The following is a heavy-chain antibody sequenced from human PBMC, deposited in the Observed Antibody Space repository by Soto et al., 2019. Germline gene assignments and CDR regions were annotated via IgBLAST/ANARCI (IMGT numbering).Heavy chain of an antibody. CDR3: ASAPGPNYLAADGSLVDY. V-gene: IGHV1-2*04. J-gene: IGHJ4*02. CDR2: IHPNNGGT. D-gene: IGHD6-13*01. CDR1: GYSFTGNS. Sequence: ASVKVSCKASGYSFTGNSLHWVRQAPGQGLEWMGWIHPNNGGTNYALKFQGWVTMTRDTSVNTAYMDLNSLKSDDTAVYYCASAPGPNYLAADGSLVDYWGQGTLVTVSS.